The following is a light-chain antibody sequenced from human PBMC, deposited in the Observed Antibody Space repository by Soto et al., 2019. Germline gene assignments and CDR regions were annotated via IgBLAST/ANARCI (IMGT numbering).Light chain of an antibody. J-gene: IGKJ1*01. CDR2: HAS. CDR3: QQYNSYS. CDR1: QSTSSY. Sequence: DIQMTQSPSSLSAAVGDRVTITCRASQSTSSYLNWYQRKPGTAPKLLIYHASTLESGVPSRFSGSGSGTEFTLTISSLQPDDFATYYCQQYNSYSFGQGTKVDIK. V-gene: IGKV1-5*01.